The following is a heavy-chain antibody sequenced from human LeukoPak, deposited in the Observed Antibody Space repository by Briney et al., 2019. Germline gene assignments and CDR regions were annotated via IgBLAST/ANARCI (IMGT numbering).Heavy chain of an antibody. CDR2: ITYSGST. D-gene: IGHD5-18*01. V-gene: IGHV4-59*08. Sequence: SETLSLTCTVSGDSISSYYWSWIRQPPGKGLEWIGYITYSGSTTYNPSLKSRVTISIDTSKNQFSLRLSSVTAADTAVYYCARHGSGYSYIGWGQGTLVTVSS. J-gene: IGHJ4*02. CDR3: ARHGSGYSYIG. CDR1: GDSISSYY.